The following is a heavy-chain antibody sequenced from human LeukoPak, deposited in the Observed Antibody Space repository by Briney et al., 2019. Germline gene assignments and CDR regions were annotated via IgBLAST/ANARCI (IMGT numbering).Heavy chain of an antibody. CDR3: ARGGPGGDIVVVPAAIPPLQH. CDR2: IYSSVST. D-gene: IGHD2-2*02. CDR1: GGSISSNAYY. V-gene: IGHV4-39*01. Sequence: SETLSLTCTVSGGSISSNAYYWAWIRQPPGKGLEWIGSIYSSVSTYYNPSLKSRVTISVDTSKNQFSLRLSSVTAADTAPYYCARGGPGGDIVVVPAAIPPLQHWGQGTLVTVSS. J-gene: IGHJ1*01.